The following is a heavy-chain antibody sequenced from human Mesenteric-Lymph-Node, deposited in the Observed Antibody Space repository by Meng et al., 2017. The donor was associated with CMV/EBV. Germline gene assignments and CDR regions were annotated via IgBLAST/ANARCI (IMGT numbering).Heavy chain of an antibody. D-gene: IGHD2-8*01. CDR3: ARVVSDSGGHTNWFDP. CDR2: IYHSGIT. V-gene: IGHV4-30-4*08. J-gene: IGHJ5*02. Sequence: SITYGDSFWSWLRPPPVQDLEWIGYIYHSGITYYNPSLESRASITVDTSKNHFSLKISSVTSTDTAVYHCARVVSDSGGHTNWFDPWGPGTLVTVSS. CDR1: SITYGDSF.